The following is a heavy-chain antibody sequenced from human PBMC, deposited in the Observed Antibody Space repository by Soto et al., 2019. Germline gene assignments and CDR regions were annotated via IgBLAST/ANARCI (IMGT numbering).Heavy chain of an antibody. J-gene: IGHJ4*02. D-gene: IGHD3-9*01. CDR1: GYTFTSYG. V-gene: IGHV1-18*01. Sequence: QVPLVQSGAEVKKPGASVKVSCKASGYTFTSYGISWVRQAPGQGLEWMGWISAYNGNTNYAQKLQGRVTMTTDTSTSTAYMELRSLRSDDTAVYYCARVYYDILTGYYPFDYWGQGTLVTVSS. CDR3: ARVYYDILTGYYPFDY. CDR2: ISAYNGNT.